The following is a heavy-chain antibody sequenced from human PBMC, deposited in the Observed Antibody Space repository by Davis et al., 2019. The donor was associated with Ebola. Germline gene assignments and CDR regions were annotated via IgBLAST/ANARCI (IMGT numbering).Heavy chain of an antibody. J-gene: IGHJ4*02. CDR1: GFTFSSYD. CDR2: IRSKANSYAT. CDR3: TSRYSSTNDY. D-gene: IGHD6-13*01. Sequence: GESLKISCAASGFTFSSYDMHWVRQASGKGLEWVGRIRSKANSYATAYAASVKGRFTISRDDSKNTAYLQMNSLKTEDTAVYYCTSRYSSTNDYWGQGTLVTVSS. V-gene: IGHV3-73*01.